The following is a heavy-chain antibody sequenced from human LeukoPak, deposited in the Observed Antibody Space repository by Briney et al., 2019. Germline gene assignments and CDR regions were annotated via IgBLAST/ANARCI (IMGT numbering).Heavy chain of an antibody. CDR2: ISAYNGNT. CDR1: GYTFTSYG. J-gene: IGHJ6*02. V-gene: IGHV1-18*01. D-gene: IGHD3-10*01. Sequence: ASVKVSCKASGYTFTSYGICWVRQAPGQGLEWVGWISAYNGNTDYAQKLQGRVTMTTDTSTSTAYMELRSLRSDDTAVYYCAREGRLLWFGELFAGYYYGMDVWGQGTTVTVSS. CDR3: AREGRLLWFGELFAGYYYGMDV.